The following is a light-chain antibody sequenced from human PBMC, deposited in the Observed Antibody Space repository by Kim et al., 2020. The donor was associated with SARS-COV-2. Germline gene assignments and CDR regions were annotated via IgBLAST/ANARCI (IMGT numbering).Light chain of an antibody. Sequence: PVKPSCPLSRGHSGYAIAWHQQQPEKGPRYLMKLNSDGSHSKGDGIPDRFSGSSSGAERYLTISSLQSEDEADYYCQTWGTGIRVFGGGTQLTVL. CDR3: QTWGTGIRV. CDR2: LNSDGSH. CDR1: RGHSGYA. V-gene: IGLV4-69*01. J-gene: IGLJ3*02.